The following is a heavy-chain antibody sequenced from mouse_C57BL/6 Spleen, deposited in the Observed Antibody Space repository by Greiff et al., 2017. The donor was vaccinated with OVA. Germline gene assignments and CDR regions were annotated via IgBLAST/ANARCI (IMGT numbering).Heavy chain of an antibody. D-gene: IGHD2-12*01. Sequence: EVQVVESGGGLVQPGGSLSLSCAASGFTFTDYYMSWVRQPPGKALEWLGFIRNKANGYTTEYSASVKGRFTISRDNSQSILYLQMNAMRAEDSATYYCARYKGSYYLYYAMDYWGQGTSVTVSS. CDR3: ARYKGSYYLYYAMDY. CDR1: GFTFTDYY. J-gene: IGHJ4*01. CDR2: IRNKANGYTT. V-gene: IGHV7-3*01.